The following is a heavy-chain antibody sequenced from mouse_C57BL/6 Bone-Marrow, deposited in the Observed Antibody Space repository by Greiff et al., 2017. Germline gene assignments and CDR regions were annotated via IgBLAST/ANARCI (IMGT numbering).Heavy chain of an antibody. J-gene: IGHJ3*01. CDR3: ERDPLYRSWFAY. CDR2: IDPSASYT. V-gene: IGHV1-59*01. Sequence: QVQLQQPGAELVRPGTSVKLSCKASGYTFTSYWMHWVKQRPGQGLEWIGVIDPSASYTNYNQKFKGKATLTVDTSSSTAYMQLSSLTSEDSAVYYCERDPLYRSWFAYWGQGTVVTVSA. CDR1: GYTFTSYW. D-gene: IGHD2-14*01.